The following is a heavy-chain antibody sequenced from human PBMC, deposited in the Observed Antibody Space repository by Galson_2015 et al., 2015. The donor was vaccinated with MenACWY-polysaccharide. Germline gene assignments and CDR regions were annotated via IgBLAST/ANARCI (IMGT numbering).Heavy chain of an antibody. V-gene: IGHV7-4-1*02. CDR2: INTNTGNA. Sequence: SVKVSCKASGYTFTSYAMNWVRQAPGQGLEWMGWINTNTGNATYAQGFTGRLVFSLDTSVSTAYLQISSLRAEDTAVYYCARDLYYYNSSGVGYYDMDVWGQGTTVTVSS. CDR3: ARDLYYYNSSGVGYYDMDV. CDR1: GYTFTSYA. J-gene: IGHJ6*02. D-gene: IGHD3-22*01.